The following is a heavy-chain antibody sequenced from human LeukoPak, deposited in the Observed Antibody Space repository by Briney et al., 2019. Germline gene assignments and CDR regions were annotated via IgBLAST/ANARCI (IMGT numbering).Heavy chain of an antibody. V-gene: IGHV3-21*01. CDR3: ARLYDGSAYHADHFDY. J-gene: IGHJ4*02. CDR1: GFTVSSNS. CDR2: ISSSSSYI. Sequence: GGSLRLSCTVSGFTVSSNSMSWVRQAPGKGLEWVSSISSSSSYIYYADSVKGRFTSSRDNAKTSLYPQMNSLRAQDTAVYYCARLYDGSAYHADHFDYWGQGTLVIVSS. D-gene: IGHD3-22*01.